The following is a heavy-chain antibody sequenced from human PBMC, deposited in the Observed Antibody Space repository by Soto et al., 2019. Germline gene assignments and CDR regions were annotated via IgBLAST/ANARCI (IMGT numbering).Heavy chain of an antibody. V-gene: IGHV3-9*01. D-gene: IGHD2-2*01. CDR3: AKAYIGGDCSTTSCYPFDY. CDR1: GFTFDNYA. CDR2: ISWNTGAM. J-gene: IGHJ4*02. Sequence: EVQLVEYGGGLVQPGWSLRLSCAASGFTFDNYAMHWVRQAPGKGLEWVSGISWNTGAMGYAVSVKGRFTISRDNAKNSLYLQMNSLRAEDTALYYCAKAYIGGDCSTTSCYPFDYWGQGTLVTVSS.